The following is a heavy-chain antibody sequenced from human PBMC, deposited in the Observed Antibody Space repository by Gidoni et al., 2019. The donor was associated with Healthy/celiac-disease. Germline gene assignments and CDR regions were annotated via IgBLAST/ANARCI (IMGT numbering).Heavy chain of an antibody. Sequence: EVQLVESGGGLVQPGGSLRLSCAATGFTFSSYWMHWVRQAPGKVLVWVSRIYTAGSYIGYADSVKCRFTISRDNAKNTLYLQMNSLRVEYTAVYYCLSGSQGHYFDSWGQGTLVTVSS. CDR3: LSGSQGHYFDS. V-gene: IGHV3-74*01. J-gene: IGHJ4*02. D-gene: IGHD1-26*01. CDR2: IYTAGSYI. CDR1: GFTFSSYW.